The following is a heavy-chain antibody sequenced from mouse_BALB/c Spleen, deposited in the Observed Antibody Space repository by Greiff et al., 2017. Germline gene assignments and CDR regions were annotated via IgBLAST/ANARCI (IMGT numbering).Heavy chain of an antibody. J-gene: IGHJ4*01. CDR1: GFTFSSYA. D-gene: IGHD1-2*01. Sequence: EVQRVESGGGLVKPGGSLKLSCAASGFTFSSYAMSWVRQSPEKRLEWVAEISSGGSYTYYPDTVTGRFTIARDNAKNTLYLEMSSQRSEDTAMYDCASTARAMDYWGQGTSVTVSS. V-gene: IGHV5-9-4*01. CDR3: ASTARAMDY. CDR2: ISSGGSYT.